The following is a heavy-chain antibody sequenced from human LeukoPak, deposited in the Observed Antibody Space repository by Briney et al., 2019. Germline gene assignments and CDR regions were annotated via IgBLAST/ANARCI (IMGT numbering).Heavy chain of an antibody. J-gene: IGHJ6*02. CDR2: ISYDGSNK. CDR1: GFTFSSYG. Sequence: PGRSLRLSCAASGFTFSSYGMHWVRQAPGKGLEWVAVISYDGSNKYYADSVKGRFTISRDNSKNTLYLQMNSLRAEDMAVYYCAKEGREDGDYPYGMDVWGQGTTVTVSS. V-gene: IGHV3-30*18. CDR3: AKEGREDGDYPYGMDV. D-gene: IGHD4-17*01.